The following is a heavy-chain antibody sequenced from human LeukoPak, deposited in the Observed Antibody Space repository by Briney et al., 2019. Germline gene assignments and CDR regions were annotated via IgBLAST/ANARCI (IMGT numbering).Heavy chain of an antibody. J-gene: IGHJ4*02. Sequence: GGSLRLSCAASGFTFSSYAMSWVCQAPGKGLEWVSAISGSGGSTYYADSVKGRFTIYRDNSKSTLYLQMNSLRPEDTAVYYCAKGGSNNWSFDNWGQGTLVTVSS. CDR1: GFTFSSYA. CDR2: ISGSGGST. V-gene: IGHV3-23*01. D-gene: IGHD1-1*01. CDR3: AKGGSNNWSFDN.